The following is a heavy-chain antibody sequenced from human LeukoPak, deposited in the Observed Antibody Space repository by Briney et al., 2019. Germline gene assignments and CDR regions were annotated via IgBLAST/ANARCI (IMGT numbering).Heavy chain of an antibody. CDR1: GYSISSGYY. V-gene: IGHV4-38-2*02. J-gene: IGHJ4*02. CDR2: IYHSGST. Sequence: PSETLSLTCSVSGYSISSGYYWGWIRQHPGKGLEWIGSIYHSGSTYYNPSLKSRVTISVDKSKNQFSLKLSSVTAADTAVYYCASGYSYDLFDYWGQGTLVTVSS. CDR3: ASGYSYDLFDY. D-gene: IGHD5-18*01.